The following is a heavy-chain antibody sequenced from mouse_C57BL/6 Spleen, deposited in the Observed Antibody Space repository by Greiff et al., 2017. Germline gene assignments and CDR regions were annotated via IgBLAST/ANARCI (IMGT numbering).Heavy chain of an antibody. Sequence: EVQRVESEGGLVQPGSSMKLSCTASGFTFSDYYMAWVRQVPEKGLEWVANINYDGSSTYYLDSLKSRFIISRDNAKNILYLQMSSLKSEDTATYYCARDPLIYDGYWGYFDYWGQGTTLTVSS. D-gene: IGHD2-3*01. J-gene: IGHJ2*01. CDR1: GFTFSDYY. V-gene: IGHV5-16*01. CDR3: ARDPLIYDGYWGYFDY. CDR2: INYDGSST.